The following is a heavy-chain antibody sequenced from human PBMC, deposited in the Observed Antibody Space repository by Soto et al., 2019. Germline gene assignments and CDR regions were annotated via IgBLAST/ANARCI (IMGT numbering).Heavy chain of an antibody. CDR3: ATAGYCSGGSCYPADY. J-gene: IGHJ4*02. D-gene: IGHD2-15*01. V-gene: IGHV1-24*01. CDR2: FDPEDGET. Sequence: ASVKVSCKVSGYTLTELSMHWVRQAPGKGLEWMGGFDPEDGETIYAQKFQGRVTMTEDTSTDTAYMELSSLRSEDAAVYYCATAGYCSGGSCYPADYWGQGTLVTVSS. CDR1: GYTLTELS.